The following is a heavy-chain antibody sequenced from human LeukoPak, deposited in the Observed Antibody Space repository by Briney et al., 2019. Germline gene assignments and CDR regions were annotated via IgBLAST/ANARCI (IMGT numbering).Heavy chain of an antibody. Sequence: GGSLRLSCAASGFTFSSYAMHWFRQAPGKGLEYVSAISSNGGSTYYANSVKGRFTISRDNSKNTLYLQMGSLRAEDMAVYYCAREYYDSSGYSKYYFDYWGQGTLVTVSS. CDR1: GFTFSSYA. V-gene: IGHV3-64*01. J-gene: IGHJ4*02. CDR2: ISSNGGST. CDR3: AREYYDSSGYSKYYFDY. D-gene: IGHD3-22*01.